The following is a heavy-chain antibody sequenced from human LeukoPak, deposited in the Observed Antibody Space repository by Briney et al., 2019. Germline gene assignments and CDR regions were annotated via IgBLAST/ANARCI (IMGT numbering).Heavy chain of an antibody. Sequence: GGSLRLSCAASGFTFSSYGMHWVRQAPGKGLEWVAVISYDGSNKYYADSVKGRFTISRDNSKNTLYLQMNSLRAEDTAVYYCARDGYCSSTSCYRVYYFDYWGQGTLVTVSS. J-gene: IGHJ4*02. V-gene: IGHV3-30*19. D-gene: IGHD2-2*02. CDR3: ARDGYCSSTSCYRVYYFDY. CDR2: ISYDGSNK. CDR1: GFTFSSYG.